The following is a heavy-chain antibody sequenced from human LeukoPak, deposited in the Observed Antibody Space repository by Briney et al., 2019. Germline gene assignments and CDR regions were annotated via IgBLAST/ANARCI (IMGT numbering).Heavy chain of an antibody. CDR2: INAGNGNT. Sequence: ASVKVSCKDSGYTFTSYAMQWVRQAPGQKLEWMGWINAGNGNTKYSQKFQGRVTITRDTSASTAYMELSSLRSEDTAVYYCARVGPGPAPWLREYYFAYWGQRTLVTVSS. CDR1: GYTFTSYA. D-gene: IGHD5-12*01. V-gene: IGHV1-3*01. CDR3: ARVGPGPAPWLREYYFAY. J-gene: IGHJ4*02.